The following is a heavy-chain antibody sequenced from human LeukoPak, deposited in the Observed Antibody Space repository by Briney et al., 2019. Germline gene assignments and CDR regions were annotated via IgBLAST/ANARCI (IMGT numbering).Heavy chain of an antibody. CDR3: AREKMRRYSYGYAH. Sequence: SETLSLTCAVYGGSFSGYYWSWIRQPPGKGLEWIGEINHSGSTNYNSSLKSQVTISVDTSKNQFSLKVSSVTAADTAVYCCAREKMRRYSYGYAHWGQGTLVTVSS. CDR1: GGSFSGYY. J-gene: IGHJ4*02. V-gene: IGHV4-34*01. CDR2: INHSGST. D-gene: IGHD5-18*01.